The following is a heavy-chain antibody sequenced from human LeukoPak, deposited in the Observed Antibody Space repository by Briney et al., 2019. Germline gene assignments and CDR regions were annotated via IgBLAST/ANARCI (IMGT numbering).Heavy chain of an antibody. CDR1: GGSFSGYY. CDR3: ARAGSIVLIVYAIRDYYGMDV. CDR2: INHSGST. Sequence: SETLSLTCAVYGGSFSGYYWSWIRQPPGKGLEWIGEINHSGSTNYNPSLKSRVTISVDTSKNQFSLKLSSVTAADTAVYYCARAGSIVLIVYAIRDYYGMDVWGQGTTVTVSS. V-gene: IGHV4-34*01. J-gene: IGHJ6*02. D-gene: IGHD2-8*01.